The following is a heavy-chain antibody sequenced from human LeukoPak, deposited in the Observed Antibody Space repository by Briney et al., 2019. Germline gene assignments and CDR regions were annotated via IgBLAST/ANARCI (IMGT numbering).Heavy chain of an antibody. V-gene: IGHV1-69*04. J-gene: IGHJ4*02. Sequence: SVKVSCKASGGTFSSYAISWVRQAPGQGLEWMGRIIPILGIANYAQKFQGRVTITADKSTSTAYMELSSLRSEDTAAYYCARERQQLVHLSFDYWGQGTLVTVSS. CDR3: ARERQQLVHLSFDY. CDR2: IIPILGIA. D-gene: IGHD6-13*01. CDR1: GGTFSSYA.